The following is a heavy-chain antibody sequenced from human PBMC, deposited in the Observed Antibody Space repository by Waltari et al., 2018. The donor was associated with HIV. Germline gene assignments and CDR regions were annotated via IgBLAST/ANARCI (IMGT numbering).Heavy chain of an antibody. J-gene: IGHJ4*02. CDR1: GFTFSSYA. V-gene: IGHV3-23*01. CDR3: AKARALVVVAATNY. D-gene: IGHD2-15*01. Sequence: EVQLLESGGGLVQPGGSLRLSCAASGFTFSSYAMCWVRQGPGKGLEWVSTISGSGDSTYYADSVKGRFTISRDNSKNTVYLQMNSLRAEDSAVYYCAKARALVVVAATNYWGQGTLVTVSS. CDR2: ISGSGDST.